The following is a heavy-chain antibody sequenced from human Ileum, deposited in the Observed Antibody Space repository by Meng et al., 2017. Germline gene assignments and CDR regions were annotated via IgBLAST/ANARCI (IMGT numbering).Heavy chain of an antibody. D-gene: IGHD1-26*01. Sequence: VQLQESGPGLVKSSQTLSLTCTVSGGSISSGDYYLSWIRHPPGKGLEWIGYIFDTGPPSYSPPLRSRLSISMDTSKNQFSLRLTSVSDADTAVYYCAASLDGNRFDPWGQGTLVTVSS. CDR3: AASLDGNRFDP. J-gene: IGHJ5*02. CDR2: IFDTGPP. CDR1: GGSISSGDYY. V-gene: IGHV4-30-4*01.